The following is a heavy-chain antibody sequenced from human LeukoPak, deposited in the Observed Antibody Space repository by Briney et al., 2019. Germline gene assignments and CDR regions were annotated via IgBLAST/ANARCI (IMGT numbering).Heavy chain of an antibody. CDR1: GXTVSSNF. V-gene: IGHV3-66*01. CDR2: IYTSGIT. Sequence: GGSLRLSCAVSGXTVSSNFVSWVRQAPGKGPEWVSVIYTSGITYYADSVRGRFTISRDNSKNILYLQMDSLTAKDTAAYYCAREDAGGTYSFDYWGQGTLVTVSS. CDR3: AREDAGGTYSFDY. D-gene: IGHD1-26*01. J-gene: IGHJ4*02.